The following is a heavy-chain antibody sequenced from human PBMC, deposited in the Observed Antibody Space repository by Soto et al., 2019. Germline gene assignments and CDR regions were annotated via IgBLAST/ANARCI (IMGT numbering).Heavy chain of an antibody. J-gene: IGHJ4*02. CDR2: INQNGNEK. Sequence: GGSLRLSCAASGFTFSSYWMSWVRQAPGKGLEWVANINQNGNEKYYVDSVKGRFTVSRDNAENSLDLQMNSLRVDDTAVYYCARVNYGDLGCWGQGVLVTVSS. CDR1: GFTFSSYW. CDR3: ARVNYGDLGC. V-gene: IGHV3-7*01. D-gene: IGHD4-17*01.